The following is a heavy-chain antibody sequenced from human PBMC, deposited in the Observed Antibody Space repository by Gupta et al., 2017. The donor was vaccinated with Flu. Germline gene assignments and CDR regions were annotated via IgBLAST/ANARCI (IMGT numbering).Heavy chain of an antibody. CDR2: IRSKAVGYTT. V-gene: IGHV3-72*01. CDR1: GFSFSAQS. D-gene: IGHD3-3*01. Sequence: DVQLVESGGGLVQPGGSLRLSWATSGFSFSAQSMDWVRQAPGKGLEWVGRIRSKAVGYTTDYAASVIGRFTISRDDSKNSLYLQMNSLKTEDTAVYYCSRGDFRTTWGQGTLVTVSS. J-gene: IGHJ4*02. CDR3: SRGDFRTT.